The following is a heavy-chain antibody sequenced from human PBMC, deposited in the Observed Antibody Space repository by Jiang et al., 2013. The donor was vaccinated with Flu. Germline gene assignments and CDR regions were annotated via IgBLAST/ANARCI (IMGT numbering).Heavy chain of an antibody. J-gene: IGHJ4*02. D-gene: IGHD5-18*01. CDR3: ATAHSYAVYFDY. V-gene: IGHV3-30*07. Sequence: KGRFTISRDNSKNTLYLQMNSLRAEDTAVYYCATAHSYAVYFDYWGQGTLVTVSS.